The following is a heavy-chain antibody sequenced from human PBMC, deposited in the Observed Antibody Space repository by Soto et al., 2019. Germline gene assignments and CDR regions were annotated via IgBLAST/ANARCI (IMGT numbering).Heavy chain of an antibody. CDR1: GFTFSSYT. CDR2: ISRSSIYI. CDR3: ARDKVPIDY. V-gene: IGHV3-21*02. Sequence: EVQLVESGGGLVKPGGSLRLSCGASGFTFSSYTMAWVRQAPGKGLEWVSSISRSSIYIQYADSVKGRFTISRDNDKNALSLHMDSLRVEDTAVYYCARDKVPIDYWGQGTLVTVSS. J-gene: IGHJ4*02. D-gene: IGHD3-10*01.